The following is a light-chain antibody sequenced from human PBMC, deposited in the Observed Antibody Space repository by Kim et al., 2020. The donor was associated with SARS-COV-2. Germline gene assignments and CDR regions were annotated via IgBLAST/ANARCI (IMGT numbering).Light chain of an antibody. V-gene: IGKV3-20*01. Sequence: PGERATLSCRTSQSVSRNYLAWYRQRPGQAPTLLIYGASSRATDIPDRFSGSGSGTDFTLTISRLEPEDFAVYYCHHYGSSLRTFGQGTKVDIK. CDR3: HHYGSSLRT. CDR2: GAS. CDR1: QSVSRNY. J-gene: IGKJ1*01.